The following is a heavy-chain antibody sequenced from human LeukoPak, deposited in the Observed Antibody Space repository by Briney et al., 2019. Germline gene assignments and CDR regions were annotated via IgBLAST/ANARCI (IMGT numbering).Heavy chain of an antibody. CDR1: GFTFSSYA. D-gene: IGHD6-13*01. CDR2: IRGSGGST. V-gene: IGHV3-23*01. Sequence: QAGGCLRLSCAASGFTFSSYAMSWVRPAPGKGLEWVSAIRGSGGSTYYADSVKGRFTISRDNSMNTLSLQMNSLRAEDTALYYCAKSSSWTYHYLDYWGQGALVTVSS. J-gene: IGHJ4*02. CDR3: AKSSSWTYHYLDY.